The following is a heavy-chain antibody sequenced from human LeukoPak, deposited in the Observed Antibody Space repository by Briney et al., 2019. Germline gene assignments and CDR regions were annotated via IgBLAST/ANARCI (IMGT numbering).Heavy chain of an antibody. Sequence: GGSLRPSCAASGFTFSDYWMSWVRQAPGKGLEWVANIKVDGSEKYYVDSVKGRFTISRDNAKNSLHLQMNSLRAEDTAVYYCARGKSSIPNWFDPWGQGTLVTVSS. J-gene: IGHJ5*02. CDR2: IKVDGSEK. CDR3: ARGKSSIPNWFDP. CDR1: GFTFSDYW. V-gene: IGHV3-7*04. D-gene: IGHD3-3*02.